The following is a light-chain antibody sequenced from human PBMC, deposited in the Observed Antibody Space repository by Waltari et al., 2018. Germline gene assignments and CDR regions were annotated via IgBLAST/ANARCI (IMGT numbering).Light chain of an antibody. Sequence: QSALTQPASVSGSPGQSITISCTGTSSDVGGYNYVSWYQQHPGKAPKVMIYDVSKRPSGVSNRFSGSKSGNTASLTISGLPAEDEADYYCSSYTSSGTWVFGGGTKLTVL. CDR1: SSDVGGYNY. CDR3: SSYTSSGTWV. CDR2: DVS. J-gene: IGLJ3*02. V-gene: IGLV2-14*01.